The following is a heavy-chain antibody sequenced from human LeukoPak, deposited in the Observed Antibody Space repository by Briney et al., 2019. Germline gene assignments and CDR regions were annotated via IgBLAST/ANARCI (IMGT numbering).Heavy chain of an antibody. Sequence: GESLKISCEPSGSRFTDYWIGWVRQMHGKGLEWMGIIYPGDSDIKYSQSFQGQATISADKSINTAYLQWSSLKASDTAMYYCARRRSIAVADYWGQGTLVTVSS. D-gene: IGHD6-19*01. CDR2: IYPGDSDI. CDR3: ARRRSIAVADY. V-gene: IGHV5-51*01. CDR1: GSRFTDYW. J-gene: IGHJ4*02.